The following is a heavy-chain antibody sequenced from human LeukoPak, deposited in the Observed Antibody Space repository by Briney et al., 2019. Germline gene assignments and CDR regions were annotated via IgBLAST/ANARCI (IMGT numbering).Heavy chain of an antibody. CDR3: ARVILEDEYYYDSWAFDI. CDR2: IYYSGST. D-gene: IGHD3-22*01. J-gene: IGHJ3*02. Sequence: PSETLSLTCTVSGGSISSSSYYWGWIRQPPGKGLEWIGSIYYSGSTYYNPSLKSRVTISVDTSRNQFSLKLSSVTAADTAVYYCARVILEDEYYYDSWAFDIWGQGTMVTVSS. CDR1: GGSISSSSYY. V-gene: IGHV4-39*07.